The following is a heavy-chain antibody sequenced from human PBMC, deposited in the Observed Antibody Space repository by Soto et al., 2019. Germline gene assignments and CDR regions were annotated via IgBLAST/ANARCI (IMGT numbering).Heavy chain of an antibody. V-gene: IGHV3-13*01. Sequence: GGSLRLSCAASGFTFSSYDMHWVRQATGKGLEWVSAIGTAGDTYYPGSVKGRFTISRDNSKNTLYLQMNSLRAEDTIVYYCAKTHNDFWSRFFQFWGQGTLVTVSS. CDR1: GFTFSSYD. D-gene: IGHD3-3*01. J-gene: IGHJ4*02. CDR3: AKTHNDFWSRFFQF. CDR2: IGTAGDT.